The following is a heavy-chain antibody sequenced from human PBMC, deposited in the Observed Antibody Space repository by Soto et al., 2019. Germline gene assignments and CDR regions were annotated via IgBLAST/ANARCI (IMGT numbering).Heavy chain of an antibody. CDR2: ISYDGSNK. D-gene: IGHD5-12*01. J-gene: IGHJ6*02. Sequence: QVQLVETGGGVVQPGRSLRLSCASSGFTFSSYAMHWVRQAPGKGLEWVAVISYDGSNKYYADSVKGRFTISRDNSNNTLYLQMNSLRAEDKAVDYCARDYYRFNCGYGFSMDVVCQGTNVTVSS. CDR3: ARDYYRFNCGYGFSMDV. CDR1: GFTFSSYA. V-gene: IGHV3-30-3*01.